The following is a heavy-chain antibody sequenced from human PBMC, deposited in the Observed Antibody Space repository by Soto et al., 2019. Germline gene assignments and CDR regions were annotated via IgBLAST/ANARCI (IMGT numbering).Heavy chain of an antibody. Sequence: QLQLQESGPGLVKPSETLSLTCTVSGGSISSSSYYWGWIRQPPGKGLEWIGSIYYSGSTYYNPSLNRRVPLSVDTSKTQFSLKPSSVTAAGTSVYYCARVSSDYGDYYFDYWGQGTLVTVSS. CDR2: IYYSGST. CDR3: ARVSSDYGDYYFDY. D-gene: IGHD4-17*01. J-gene: IGHJ4*02. CDR1: GGSISSSSYY. V-gene: IGHV4-39*01.